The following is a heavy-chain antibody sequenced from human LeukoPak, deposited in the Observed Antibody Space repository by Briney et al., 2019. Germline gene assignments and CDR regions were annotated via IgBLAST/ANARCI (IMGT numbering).Heavy chain of an antibody. Sequence: SETLSLPCAVSGYSISSGYYWGWIRQPPGKGLQWIGSIFQRGYSYYNPSLKSRVTISVDTSRNQFSLKLSSVTAADTAVYYCAGDKETTGNGRPNWFDPWGQGTLVTVSS. CDR2: IFQRGYS. CDR3: AGDKETTGNGRPNWFDP. CDR1: GYSISSGYY. D-gene: IGHD1-1*01. V-gene: IGHV4-38-2*01. J-gene: IGHJ5*02.